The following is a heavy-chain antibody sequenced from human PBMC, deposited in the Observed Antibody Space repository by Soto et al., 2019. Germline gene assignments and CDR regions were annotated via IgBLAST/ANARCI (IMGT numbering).Heavy chain of an antibody. CDR2: ISYDGSNK. V-gene: IGHV3-30*03. Sequence: QVQLVESGGGVVQPGRSLRLSCAASGFTFSSYGMHWVRQAPGKGLEWVAVISYDGSNKYYADSVKGRFTISRDNSKHTLYMQMNGVRAEDTALYYCARWDFWGQGTTVTVSS. CDR1: GFTFSSYG. CDR3: ARWDF. J-gene: IGHJ6*02. D-gene: IGHD1-26*01.